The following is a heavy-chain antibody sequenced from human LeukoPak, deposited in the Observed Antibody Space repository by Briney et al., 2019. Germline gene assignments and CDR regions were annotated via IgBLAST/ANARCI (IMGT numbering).Heavy chain of an antibody. Sequence: SETLSLTCAVYGGSFSGYYWSWNRQPPGKGLEWIGEINHSGSTNYNPSLKSRVTISVDTSKNQFSLKLSSVTAADTAVYYCAREAMVTSPGAFDIWGQGTMVTVSS. CDR2: INHSGST. D-gene: IGHD5-18*01. CDR1: GGSFSGYY. V-gene: IGHV4-34*01. CDR3: AREAMVTSPGAFDI. J-gene: IGHJ3*02.